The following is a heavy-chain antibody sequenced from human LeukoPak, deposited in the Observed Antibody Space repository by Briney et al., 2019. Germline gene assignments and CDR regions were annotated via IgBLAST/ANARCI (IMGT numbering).Heavy chain of an antibody. CDR1: GFTFSSYG. D-gene: IGHD6-19*01. Sequence: GGSPRLSCAASGFTFSSYGMHWVRQAPGKGLEWVAVIWYDGSNKYYADSVKGRFTISRDNSKNTLYLQMSSLRAEDTAVYYCASGIAVAGPFDYWGQGTLVTVSS. J-gene: IGHJ4*02. CDR2: IWYDGSNK. V-gene: IGHV3-33*01. CDR3: ASGIAVAGPFDY.